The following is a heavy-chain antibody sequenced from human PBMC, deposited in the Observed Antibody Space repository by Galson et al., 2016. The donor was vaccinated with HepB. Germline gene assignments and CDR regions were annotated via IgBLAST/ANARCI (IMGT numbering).Heavy chain of an antibody. CDR3: ARNLYSGADYSVDY. CDR2: ISGNSNYI. D-gene: IGHD4-11*01. Sequence: SLRLSCAGSGFVFSNHSMDWVRQPPGKGLEWVSSISGNSNYIYHADSVKGRFTISRDNAKNSLYLQMDSLRAEDTALYYCARNLYSGADYSVDYWGQGTLVTVSS. CDR1: GFVFSNHS. J-gene: IGHJ4*02. V-gene: IGHV3-21*01.